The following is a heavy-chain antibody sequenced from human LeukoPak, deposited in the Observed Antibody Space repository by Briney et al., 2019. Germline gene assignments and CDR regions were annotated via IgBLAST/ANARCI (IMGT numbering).Heavy chain of an antibody. CDR3: EIAEAVVIGV. Sequence: GGSLRLSCAASGFTFSSYGMHWVRQAPGKGLEWVAFIRYDGSNKYYADSVKGRFTISRDNSKNTLYLQMNSLRAEDTAVYYCEIAEAVVIGVWGQGTLVTVSS. D-gene: IGHD6-13*01. CDR2: IRYDGSNK. CDR1: GFTFSSYG. V-gene: IGHV3-30*02. J-gene: IGHJ4*02.